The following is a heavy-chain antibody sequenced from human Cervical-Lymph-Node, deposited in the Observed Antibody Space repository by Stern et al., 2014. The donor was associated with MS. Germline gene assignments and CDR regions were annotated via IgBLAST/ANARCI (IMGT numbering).Heavy chain of an antibody. Sequence: EVQLVESGGGLVQPGRSLRLSCTASGFTFGDYAMSWFRQAPGKGLEWVGFIRGKADGCTTDYASSVRGRFTIARDDSKSIAYLQMNSLKIEDAGVYYCTRGVRGNDYYGMDVWGQGTTVTVSS. CDR1: GFTFGDYA. J-gene: IGHJ6*02. V-gene: IGHV3-49*03. CDR2: IRGKADGCTT. CDR3: TRGVRGNDYYGMDV. D-gene: IGHD3-10*01.